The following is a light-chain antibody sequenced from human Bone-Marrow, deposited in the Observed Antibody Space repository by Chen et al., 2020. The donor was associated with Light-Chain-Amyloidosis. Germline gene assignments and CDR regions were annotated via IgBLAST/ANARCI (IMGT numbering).Light chain of an antibody. CDR2: GSS. CDR1: QTIGSNY. CDR3: QQYGTSPLT. J-gene: IGKJ4*01. Sequence: EIVLTQSTGTLSLSPGEGANLSCRASQTIGSNYLPWYQQKFGQAPRLLIYGSSSRATGIPDRFTGSGSGTDFTLTINRLEPEDFAMYYCQQYGTSPLTFGGGTKVEIK. V-gene: IGKV3-20*01.